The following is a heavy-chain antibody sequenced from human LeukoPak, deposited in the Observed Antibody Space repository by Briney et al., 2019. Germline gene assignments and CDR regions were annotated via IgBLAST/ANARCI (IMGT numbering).Heavy chain of an antibody. CDR1: GFTFSSYG. CDR2: IWYGGGDK. D-gene: IGHD3-10*01. Sequence: GGSLRLSCAASGFTFSSYGMHWVRQAPGKGLEWVAIIWYGGGDKYYVDSVKGRFTIPRDDSKNTLYLQMNSLRAEDTAVYYCAKTPYYYGSGSYLFYFDYWGQGTLVTVSS. J-gene: IGHJ4*02. V-gene: IGHV3-30*02. CDR3: AKTPYYYGSGSYLFYFDY.